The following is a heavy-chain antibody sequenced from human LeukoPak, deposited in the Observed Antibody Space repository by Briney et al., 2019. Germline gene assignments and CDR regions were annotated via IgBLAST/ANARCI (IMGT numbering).Heavy chain of an antibody. V-gene: IGHV4-4*02. CDR2: IYHSGST. CDR1: GGSISSSNW. Sequence: SGTLSLTCAVSGGSISSSNWWSWVRQPPGKGLEWIGEIYHSGSTNYNPSLKSRVTISVDTSKNQFSLKLSSVTAADTAVYYCARHEYSSGWYWGYNWFDPWGQGTLVTVSS. CDR3: ARHEYSSGWYWGYNWFDP. D-gene: IGHD6-19*01. J-gene: IGHJ5*02.